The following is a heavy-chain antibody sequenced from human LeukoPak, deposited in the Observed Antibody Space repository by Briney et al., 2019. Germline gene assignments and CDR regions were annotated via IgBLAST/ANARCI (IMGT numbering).Heavy chain of an antibody. CDR2: INPNSGGT. V-gene: IGHV1-2*06. Sequence: ASVKVSCKASGYTFTGYYMHWVRQAPGQGLEWMGRINPNSGGTNYAQKFRGRVTMTRDTSISTAYMELSRLRSDDTAVYYCARDYYDSSGEYAFDIWGQGTMVTVSS. CDR1: GYTFTGYY. CDR3: ARDYYDSSGEYAFDI. D-gene: IGHD3-22*01. J-gene: IGHJ3*02.